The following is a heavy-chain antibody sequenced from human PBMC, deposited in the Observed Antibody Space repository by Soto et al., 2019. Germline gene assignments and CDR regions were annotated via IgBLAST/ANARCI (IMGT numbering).Heavy chain of an antibody. CDR3: ARDGGAY. D-gene: IGHD3-16*01. CDR1: GFTFSSYA. J-gene: IGHJ4*02. Sequence: QVQLVESGGGVVQPGRSLRLSCAASGFTFSSYAMHWVRRAPGKGLEWMAVMSDDGSNTYYPDSVKGRFTISRDNSKNTLYLQMNSLRPEDTALYYCARDGGAYWGQGTLVIVSS. CDR2: MSDDGSNT. V-gene: IGHV3-30-3*01.